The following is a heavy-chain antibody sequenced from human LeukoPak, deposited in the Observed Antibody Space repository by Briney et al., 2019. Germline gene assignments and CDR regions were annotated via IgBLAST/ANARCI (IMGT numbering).Heavy chain of an antibody. D-gene: IGHD6-6*01. Sequence: ASVKVSCKASGYTFTGYYMHWVRQAPGQGLEWMGWINPNSGGTNYAQKFQGRVTMTRDTSISTAYMELSRLRSDDTAVYYCARDLTYSSSPNWFDPWGQGTLVTVSS. CDR2: INPNSGGT. J-gene: IGHJ5*02. V-gene: IGHV1-2*02. CDR1: GYTFTGYY. CDR3: ARDLTYSSSPNWFDP.